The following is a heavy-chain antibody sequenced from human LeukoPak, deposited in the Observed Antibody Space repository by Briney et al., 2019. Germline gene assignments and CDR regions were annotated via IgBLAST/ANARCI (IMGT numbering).Heavy chain of an antibody. D-gene: IGHD3-10*01. CDR1: GFTFSSYS. J-gene: IGHJ4*02. Sequence: GGSLRLSRAASGFTFSSYSMNWVRQAPGKGLEWVSSISSSSSYIYYADSVKGRFTISRDNAKNSLYLQMNSLRAEDTAVYYCARALVRGVLDYWGQGTLVTVSS. CDR3: ARALVRGVLDY. CDR2: ISSSSSYI. V-gene: IGHV3-21*01.